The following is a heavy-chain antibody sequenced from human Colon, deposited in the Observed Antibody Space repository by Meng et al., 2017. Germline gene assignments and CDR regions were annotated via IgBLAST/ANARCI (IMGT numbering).Heavy chain of an antibody. D-gene: IGHD5-12*01. CDR2: INHSGST. V-gene: IGHV4-34*01. CDR3: ARGRYSGYLP. CDR1: GGSFSGYY. Sequence: QVPLPAGGAGLLTPSETLSLTCAVYGGSFSGYYWSWIRQPPGKGLEWIGEINHSGSTNYNPSLKCRVTISVDTSKNQFSLKLSSVTAADTAVYYCARGRYSGYLPWGQGTLVTVSS. J-gene: IGHJ5*02.